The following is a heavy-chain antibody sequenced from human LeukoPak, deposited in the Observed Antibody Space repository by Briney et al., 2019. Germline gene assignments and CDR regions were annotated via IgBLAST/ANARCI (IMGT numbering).Heavy chain of an antibody. CDR2: INPNSGGT. Sequence: ASVKVSCKASGYTFTGYYMHWVRQAPGPGLEWMGWINPNSGGTNYAQKFQGWVTMTRDTSISTAYMELSRLRSDDTAVYYCARERSPRYWYYDILTGSSPGYTPNSYGMDVWGKGTTVTVSS. J-gene: IGHJ6*04. D-gene: IGHD3-9*01. V-gene: IGHV1-2*04. CDR3: ARERSPRYWYYDILTGSSPGYTPNSYGMDV. CDR1: GYTFTGYY.